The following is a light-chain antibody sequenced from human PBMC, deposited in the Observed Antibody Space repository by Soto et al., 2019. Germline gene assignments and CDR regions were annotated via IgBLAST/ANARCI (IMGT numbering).Light chain of an antibody. CDR2: DVR. CDR3: SSYTSSSTLE. Sequence: QSVLTQPASVSGSPGPSITISCTGTSSDVGGYDFVSWFQQHPGKAPKLMIYDVRNRPSGLSNRFSGSKSGNTASLTISGLQAEDEADYYCSSYTSSSTLEFGGGTKLTVL. V-gene: IGLV2-14*01. CDR1: SSDVGGYDF. J-gene: IGLJ2*01.